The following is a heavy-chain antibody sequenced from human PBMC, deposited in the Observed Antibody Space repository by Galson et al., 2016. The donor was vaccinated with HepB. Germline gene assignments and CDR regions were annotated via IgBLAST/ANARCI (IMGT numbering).Heavy chain of an antibody. Sequence: SLRLSCAASGFTFSTNWMHWVRQAPGKGLVWVSRINGDGTITDYADSVKGRFTISRDNAENTLYLQMNSLRVEDTAVYYCARDRGGNAGAFNWFDPWGQGTLVTVSS. CDR2: INGDGTIT. J-gene: IGHJ5*02. CDR3: ARDRGGNAGAFNWFDP. CDR1: GFTFSTNW. V-gene: IGHV3-74*01. D-gene: IGHD3-10*01.